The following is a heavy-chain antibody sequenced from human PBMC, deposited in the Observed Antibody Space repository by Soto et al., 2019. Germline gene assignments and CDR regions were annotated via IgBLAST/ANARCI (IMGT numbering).Heavy chain of an antibody. CDR2: MDPNSGNT. Sequence: VASVKVSCKASGYTFTSYDINWVRQATGQGLERMGWMDPNSGNTGYAQKFQGRVTMTRNTSISTAYMELSSLRSEDTAVYYCARGYCSGGSCYSGSDYWGQGTLVTVSS. CDR1: GYTFTSYD. CDR3: ARGYCSGGSCYSGSDY. J-gene: IGHJ4*02. D-gene: IGHD2-15*01. V-gene: IGHV1-8*01.